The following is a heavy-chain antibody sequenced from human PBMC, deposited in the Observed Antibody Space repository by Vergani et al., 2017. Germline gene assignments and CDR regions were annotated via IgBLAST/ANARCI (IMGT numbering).Heavy chain of an antibody. D-gene: IGHD3-22*01. V-gene: IGHV3-23*01. J-gene: IGHJ4*02. Sequence: EVQLLESGGGLVQPGGSLRLSCAASGFTFSTYAMTWVRQAPGKGLEWVSTISSDGGSTYYADSVKGRFTISRDNSKNTLSLQMNSLTAEDTAIYYCAEXQGTSAYYYGGFDYWGQGILVTVSS. CDR2: ISSDGGST. CDR3: AEXQGTSAYYYGGFDY. CDR1: GFTFSTYA.